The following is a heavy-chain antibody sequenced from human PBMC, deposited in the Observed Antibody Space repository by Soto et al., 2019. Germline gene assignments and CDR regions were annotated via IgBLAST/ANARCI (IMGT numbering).Heavy chain of an antibody. D-gene: IGHD1-1*01. CDR3: VRDGTRALRDGFDP. J-gene: IGHJ5*02. V-gene: IGHV4-4*07. CDR2: IYATGPT. CDR1: DASICGFY. Sequence: SETLSLTCTVSDASICGFYWRWIRKSAAKGLEWIGRIYATGPTDCNPSLKSRVMRSVDTSKKQFSRKVRSVTAADTAVYYCVRDGTRALRDGFDPGGHGISVTVSS.